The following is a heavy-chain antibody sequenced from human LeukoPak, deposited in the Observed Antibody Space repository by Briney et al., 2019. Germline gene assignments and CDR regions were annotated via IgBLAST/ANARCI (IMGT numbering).Heavy chain of an antibody. CDR3: AELGITMIGGV. D-gene: IGHD3-10*02. CDR2: ISSTGSYI. V-gene: IGHV3-21*01. CDR1: RFTFSSYS. Sequence: GGSLRLSCAASRFTFSSYSMNWVRQAPGKGLEWVSSISSTGSYIYYADSVKGRFTISRDNARNSLYLQMNSLRAEDTAVYYCAELGITMIGGVWGKGTTVTISS. J-gene: IGHJ6*04.